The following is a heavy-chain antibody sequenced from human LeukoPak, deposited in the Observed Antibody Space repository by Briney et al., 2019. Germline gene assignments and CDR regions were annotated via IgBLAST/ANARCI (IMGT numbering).Heavy chain of an antibody. V-gene: IGHV4-34*01. D-gene: IGHD3-3*01. CDR2: INHSGST. Sequence: SETLSLTCAVYGGSFSGYYWSWIRQPPGKGLEWIGEINHSGSTNYNPSLKSRVTISVDTSKNQFSLKLSSVTAADTAVYYCVRGVQYYDFWSGYWNWSDPWGQGTLVTVSS. CDR1: GGSFSGYY. CDR3: VRGVQYYDFWSGYWNWSDP. J-gene: IGHJ5*02.